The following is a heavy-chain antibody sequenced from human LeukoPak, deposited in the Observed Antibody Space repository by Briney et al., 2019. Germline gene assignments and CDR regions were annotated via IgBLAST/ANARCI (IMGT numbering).Heavy chain of an antibody. CDR1: GFTVSSNY. J-gene: IGHJ6*03. CDR3: ARDPASELLWFGESIHGPMDV. CDR2: IYSGGST. V-gene: IGHV3-66*01. Sequence: LPGGSLRLSCAASGFTVSSNYMSWVRQAPGKGLEWVSVIYSGGSTYYADSVKGRFTISRDNAKNSLYLQMNSLRAEDTAVYYCARDPASELLWFGESIHGPMDVWGKGTTVTISS. D-gene: IGHD3-10*01.